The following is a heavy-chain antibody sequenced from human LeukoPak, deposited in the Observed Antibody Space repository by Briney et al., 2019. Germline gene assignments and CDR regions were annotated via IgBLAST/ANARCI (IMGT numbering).Heavy chain of an antibody. D-gene: IGHD3-22*01. CDR3: ARYYYDSSGYYRFDY. J-gene: IGHJ4*02. CDR2: TRDKANGYTT. Sequence: GGSLRLSCAASGFTFSDHYMDWVRQAPGKGLEWVGRTRDKANGYTTDYAASVRGRFTISRDDSKNSLHLQINSLKTEDTAVYYCARYYYDSSGYYRFDYWGQGTLVTVSS. CDR1: GFTFSDHY. V-gene: IGHV3-72*01.